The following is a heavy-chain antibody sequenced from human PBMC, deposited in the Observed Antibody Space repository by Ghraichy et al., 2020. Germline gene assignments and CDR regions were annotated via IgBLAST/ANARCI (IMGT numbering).Heavy chain of an antibody. Sequence: GGSLRLSCAASGFTFSSYWMHWVRQAPGKGLVWVSRINPDGSRTSYADSVKGRFTISRDNAKSTLYMQMNSLRAEDTAVYYCARAYESLAWFDPWCQGTLFTVSS. D-gene: IGHD3-3*01. J-gene: IGHJ5*02. CDR1: GFTFSSYW. CDR2: INPDGSRT. V-gene: IGHV3-74*01. CDR3: ARAYESLAWFDP.